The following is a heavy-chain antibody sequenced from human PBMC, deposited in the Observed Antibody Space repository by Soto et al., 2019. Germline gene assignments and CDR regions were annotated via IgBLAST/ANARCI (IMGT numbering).Heavy chain of an antibody. V-gene: IGHV3-7*01. D-gene: IGHD3-10*01. Sequence: GGSLRLSCAASGFTFSSHWMIWVRQAPGKGLEWVANIKQDGSEKYYVDSVKGRFTISRDNAKNSLYLQMNSLRAEDTAVYYCARDGEEGFDYWGQGTLVTVSS. J-gene: IGHJ4*02. CDR3: ARDGEEGFDY. CDR2: IKQDGSEK. CDR1: GFTFSSHW.